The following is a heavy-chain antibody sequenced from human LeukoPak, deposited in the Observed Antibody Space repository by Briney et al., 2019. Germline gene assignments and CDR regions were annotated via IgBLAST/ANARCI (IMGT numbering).Heavy chain of an antibody. V-gene: IGHV4-59*01. D-gene: IGHD1-26*01. CDR3: ARDPWELPANDAFDI. Sequence: SETLSLTCTVSGGSISSYYWSWIRQPPGKGLEWIGYIYYSGSTNYNPSLKSRVTISVDTSKNQFSLKLSSVTAADTAVYYCARDPWELPANDAFDIWGQGTMVTVSS. CDR1: GGSISSYY. J-gene: IGHJ3*02. CDR2: IYYSGST.